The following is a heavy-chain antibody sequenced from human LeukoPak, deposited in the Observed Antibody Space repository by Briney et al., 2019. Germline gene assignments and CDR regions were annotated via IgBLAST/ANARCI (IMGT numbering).Heavy chain of an antibody. CDR3: AKDISQGYTYGFIEQDF. V-gene: IGHV3-30*18. Sequence: GGSLRLPCAASGFTFSSYGMHWVRQAPGKGLEWVAVISYDGSNKYYADSVKGRFTISRDNSKNTLYLQMNSLRAEDTAVYYCAKDISQGYTYGFIEQDFWGQGTPVTVSS. D-gene: IGHD5-18*01. CDR1: GFTFSSYG. CDR2: ISYDGSNK. J-gene: IGHJ4*02.